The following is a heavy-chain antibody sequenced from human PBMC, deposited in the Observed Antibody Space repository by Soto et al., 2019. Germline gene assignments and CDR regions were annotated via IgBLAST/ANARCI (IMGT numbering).Heavy chain of an antibody. Sequence: ASVKVSCKASGYIFTDYYMHWVRQAPGQELGWMGRINPNSGGTNYAQKFQGRVTVTRNTSISTAYMELSSLRSEDTAVYYCARRKERSGPHYFDYWGQGTLVTVSS. V-gene: IGHV1-2*06. CDR1: GYIFTDYY. J-gene: IGHJ4*02. D-gene: IGHD6-25*01. CDR2: INPNSGGT. CDR3: ARRKERSGPHYFDY.